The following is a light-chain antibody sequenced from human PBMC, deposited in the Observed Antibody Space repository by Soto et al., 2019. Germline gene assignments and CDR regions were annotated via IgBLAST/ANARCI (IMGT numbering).Light chain of an antibody. J-gene: IGKJ5*01. CDR2: GAT. CDR1: QSISGSY. CDR3: QQRSNWPTT. Sequence: EIVLTQSPGTLSLSPGERVTLSCRASQSISGSYLAWYQQKRGQAPRLLVYGATTRATGIPDRFSGSGSGTDFTLTISSLEPEDFAVYYCQQRSNWPTTFGQGTRLEIK. V-gene: IGKV3D-20*02.